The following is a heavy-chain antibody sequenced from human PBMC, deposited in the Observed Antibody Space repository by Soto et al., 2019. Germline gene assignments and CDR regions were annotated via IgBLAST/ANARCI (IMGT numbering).Heavy chain of an antibody. V-gene: IGHV3-33*01. CDR3: VRESLAIAVAGTGVYYFDY. CDR2: IWYDGSNK. CDR1: GFTFNSYG. J-gene: IGHJ4*02. D-gene: IGHD6-19*01. Sequence: PGGSLRLSCAASGFTFNSYGMHGVRQAPGKGLEWVAVIWYDGSNKYYADSVKGRFTISRDNSKNTVYLQMNSLRTEDTAVYYCVRESLAIAVAGTGVYYFDYWGQGALVTVSS.